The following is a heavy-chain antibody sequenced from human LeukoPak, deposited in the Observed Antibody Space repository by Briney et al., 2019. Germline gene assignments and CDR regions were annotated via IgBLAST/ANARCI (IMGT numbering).Heavy chain of an antibody. J-gene: IGHJ4*02. D-gene: IGHD3-16*02. CDR3: ASIDYDYVWGSYRLYYFDY. CDR1: GGSISSYY. Sequence: SETLSLTCTVSGGSISSYYWSWIRQPPGKGLEWIGEIYHSGSTNYNPSLKSRVTISVDKSKNQFSLKLSSVTAADTAVYYCASIDYDYVWGSYRLYYFDYWGQGTLVTVSS. V-gene: IGHV4-59*12. CDR2: IYHSGST.